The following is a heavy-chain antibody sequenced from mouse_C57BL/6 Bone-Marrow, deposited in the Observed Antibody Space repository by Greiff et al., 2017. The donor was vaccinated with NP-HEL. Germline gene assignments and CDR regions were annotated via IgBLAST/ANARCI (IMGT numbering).Heavy chain of an antibody. V-gene: IGHV2-2*01. D-gene: IGHD1-1*01. CDR3: ARGSYVYYAMDY. CDR1: GFSLTSYG. J-gene: IGHJ4*01. CDR2: IWSGGST. Sequence: QVQLQQSGPGLVQPSQRLSITCTVSGFSLTSYGVHWVRQSPGKGLEWLGVIWSGGSTDYNAAFISRLSISKDNSKSQVFFKMNSLQADDTAIYYCARGSYVYYAMDYWGQGTSVTVSS.